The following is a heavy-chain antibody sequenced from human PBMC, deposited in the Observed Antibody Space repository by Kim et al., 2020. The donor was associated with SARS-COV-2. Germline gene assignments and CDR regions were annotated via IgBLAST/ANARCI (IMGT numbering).Heavy chain of an antibody. Sequence: GGSLRLSCAASGFTFSSYSMNWVRQAPGKGLEWVSSISSSSSYIYYADSVKGRFTISRDNAKNSLYLQMNSLRAEDTAVYYCARAEVAADFDYWGQGTLVNVSS. J-gene: IGHJ4*02. CDR3: ARAEVAADFDY. V-gene: IGHV3-21*01. CDR1: GFTFSSYS. CDR2: ISSSSSYI. D-gene: IGHD6-19*01.